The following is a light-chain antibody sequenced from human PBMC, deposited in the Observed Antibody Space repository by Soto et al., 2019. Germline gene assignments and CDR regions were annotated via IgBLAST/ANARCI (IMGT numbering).Light chain of an antibody. Sequence: DTQMTQSPSTLSASVGDRVTITCRASQSISSWLAWYQRKPGKAPNLLIYDASTLESGVPSRFSGSGSGTEFTLTISSLQPDDFATYYCQQYNSYSSTFGQGTKVDIK. CDR1: QSISSW. V-gene: IGKV1-5*01. CDR2: DAS. CDR3: QQYNSYSST. J-gene: IGKJ1*01.